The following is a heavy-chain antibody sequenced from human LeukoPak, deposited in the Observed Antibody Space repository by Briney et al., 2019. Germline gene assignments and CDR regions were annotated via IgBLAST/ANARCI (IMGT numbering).Heavy chain of an antibody. Sequence: GGSLRLSCVASGFSFNNYAMNRVRQAPGKGLEWVSLIIGSSGTTFYADSVKGRFTISRDKSKSTLYLQMNSLRAEDTAVYYCAKGAYDYIEIAYFDYWGQGSLVTVSS. J-gene: IGHJ4*02. CDR2: IIGSSGTT. V-gene: IGHV3-23*01. D-gene: IGHD5-12*01. CDR3: AKGAYDYIEIAYFDY. CDR1: GFSFNNYA.